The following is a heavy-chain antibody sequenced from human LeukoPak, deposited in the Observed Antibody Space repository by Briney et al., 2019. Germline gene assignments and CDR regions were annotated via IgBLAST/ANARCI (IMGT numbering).Heavy chain of an antibody. CDR3: TGTLTTSPDAFDI. CDR2: IKQDGSEK. D-gene: IGHD4-17*01. Sequence: PGGSLRLSCAASGFTFSSYWMSWVRQAPGKGLEWVANIKQDGSEKYYVDSVKGRFTISRDNAKNSLYLQMNSLRAEDTAVYYCTGTLTTSPDAFDIWGQGTMVTVSS. J-gene: IGHJ3*02. CDR1: GFTFSSYW. V-gene: IGHV3-7*03.